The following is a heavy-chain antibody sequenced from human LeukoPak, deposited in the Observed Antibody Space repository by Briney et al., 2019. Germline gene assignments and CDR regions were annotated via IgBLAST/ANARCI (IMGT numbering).Heavy chain of an antibody. V-gene: IGHV3-7*03. Sequence: GGSLRLSCAASGFTFSSYWMSWVRQAPGKGLEWVANINQDGSEKYYVDSVKGRFTISRDNAKNSLYLQMNSLRAEDTALYYCARDKGAGIVVVVAAPTYFDYWGQGTLVTVSS. CDR3: ARDKGAGIVVVVAAPTYFDY. J-gene: IGHJ4*02. D-gene: IGHD2-15*01. CDR1: GFTFSSYW. CDR2: INQDGSEK.